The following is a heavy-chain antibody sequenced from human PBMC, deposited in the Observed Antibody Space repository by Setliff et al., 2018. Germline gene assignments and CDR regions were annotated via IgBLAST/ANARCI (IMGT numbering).Heavy chain of an antibody. CDR3: VRGQGPRTVVAIPFDH. V-gene: IGHV1-18*01. CDR2: ISPYSGNT. Sequence: ASVKVSCKTSGFRFTNFGFSWVRQAPGQGLEWLGSISPYSGNTNYPQWLQDRVTMTIDTSATTVYMELKSLRSDDTALYYCVRGQGPRTVVAIPFDHWGQGTLVTVSS. J-gene: IGHJ4*02. CDR1: GFRFTNFG. D-gene: IGHD3-22*01.